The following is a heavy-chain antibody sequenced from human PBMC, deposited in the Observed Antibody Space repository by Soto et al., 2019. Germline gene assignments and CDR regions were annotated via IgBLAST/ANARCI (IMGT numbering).Heavy chain of an antibody. Sequence: SETLSLTCTVSGGSISSYYWSWIRQPPGKGLEWIGYIYYSGSTNYNPSLKSRVTISVDTSKNQFSLKLSSVTAADTAVYYCARVPGVVVIPPEYYFDYWGQGTLVTVSS. CDR3: ARVPGVVVIPPEYYFDY. J-gene: IGHJ4*02. CDR2: IYYSGST. D-gene: IGHD3-22*01. CDR1: GGSISSYY. V-gene: IGHV4-59*01.